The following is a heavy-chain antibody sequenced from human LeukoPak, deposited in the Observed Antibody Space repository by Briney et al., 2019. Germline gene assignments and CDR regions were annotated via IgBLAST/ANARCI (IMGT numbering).Heavy chain of an antibody. J-gene: IGHJ4*01. CDR2: IRQDGSEK. CDR3: ARDGTAAGLYFDL. Sequence: LSGGSLRLSCEVSGFTFTDYWMNWVRQAPGEGPEWVASIRQDGSEKTYVDSVKGRFTISRDNTKNSLSLQLNGLRAEDTAVYYCARDGTAAGLYFDLWGQGTLVTVSS. V-gene: IGHV3-7*01. D-gene: IGHD6-13*01. CDR1: GFTFTDYW.